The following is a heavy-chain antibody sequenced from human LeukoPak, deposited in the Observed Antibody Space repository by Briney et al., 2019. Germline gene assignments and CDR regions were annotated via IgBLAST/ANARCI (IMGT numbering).Heavy chain of an antibody. CDR2: ISSSGSTI. Sequence: GRSLRLSCAASGFTFSSYEMKWVRQAPGKGLEWVSYISSSGSTIYYADSVKGRFTISRDNAKNSLYLQMNSLRAEDTAVYYCVREIAVADNNWFDPWGQGTLVTVSS. CDR3: VREIAVADNNWFDP. D-gene: IGHD6-19*01. J-gene: IGHJ5*02. CDR1: GFTFSSYE. V-gene: IGHV3-48*03.